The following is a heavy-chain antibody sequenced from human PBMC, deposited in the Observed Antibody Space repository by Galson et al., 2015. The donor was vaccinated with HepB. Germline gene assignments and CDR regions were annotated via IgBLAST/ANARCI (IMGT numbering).Heavy chain of an antibody. CDR1: GYPLTDLS. J-gene: IGHJ3*01. Sequence: SCKVSGYPLTDLSMHWVRQAPGKGLEWMGGFNPEGGETVSAQRFQGRLIMTEDTSTDTAYMELSSLTSDDTAVYYCATTPEWKASNLWGQGTVVTVSS. CDR2: FNPEGGET. D-gene: IGHD3-3*01. V-gene: IGHV1-24*01. CDR3: ATTPEWKASNL.